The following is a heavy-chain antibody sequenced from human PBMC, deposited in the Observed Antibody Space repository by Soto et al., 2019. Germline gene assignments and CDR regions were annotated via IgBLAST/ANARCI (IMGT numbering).Heavy chain of an antibody. CDR2: IFYSGAT. Sequence: QVQLQESGPGLVKPSQTLSLTCTVSGDSINSGDHFWTWILQKPGKGLEWIGYIFYSGATYYNPSLKTRVNISIDTSKNHFSLNLGSVTAAAAAVYYCATTNAAYSYETSYWGQGTLVTVSS. CDR3: ATTNAAYSYETSY. CDR1: GDSINSGDHF. V-gene: IGHV4-31*03. D-gene: IGHD3-22*01. J-gene: IGHJ4*02.